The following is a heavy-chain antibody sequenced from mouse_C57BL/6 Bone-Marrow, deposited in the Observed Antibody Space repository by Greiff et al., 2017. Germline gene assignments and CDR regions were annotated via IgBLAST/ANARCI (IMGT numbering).Heavy chain of an antibody. CDR2: IYPRDGST. CDR1: GYTFTSYD. CDR3: ARESLVLLRCYFDV. J-gene: IGHJ1*03. V-gene: IGHV1-85*01. D-gene: IGHD1-1*01. Sequence: RVESGPELVKPGASVKLSCKASGYTFTSYDINWVKQRPGQGLEWIGWIYPRDGSTKYNEQFKGKATLTVDTSSSTAYMELHSLTSEDSAVYVCARESLVLLRCYFDVWGTGTTVTVSS.